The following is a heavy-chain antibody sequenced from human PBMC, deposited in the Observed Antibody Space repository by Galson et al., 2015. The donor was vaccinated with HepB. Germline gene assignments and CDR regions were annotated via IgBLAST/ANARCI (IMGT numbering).Heavy chain of an antibody. V-gene: IGHV1-18*01. D-gene: IGHD2-15*01. CDR2: LSAYNGNT. CDR3: ARDNFYGYCSGGNCYPFDY. Sequence: SVKVSCKASGYTFTSYGISWVRQAPGQGLEWMGWLSAYNGNTNYAQKLQGRVTMTTDTSTSTAYMELRSLRSDDTAVYYCARDNFYGYCSGGNCYPFDYWGQGTLVTVSS. J-gene: IGHJ4*02. CDR1: GYTFTSYG.